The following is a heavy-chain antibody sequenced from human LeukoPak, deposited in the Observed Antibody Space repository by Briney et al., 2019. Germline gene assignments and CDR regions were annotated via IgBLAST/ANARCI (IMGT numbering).Heavy chain of an antibody. CDR1: GGTFSSYA. D-gene: IGHD3-16*01. CDR3: ARGARYPLGPRGTDYYYYYYMDV. CDR2: MNPNSGNT. V-gene: IGHV1-8*01. Sequence: ASVKVSCKASGGTFSSYAISWVRQAPGQGLEWMGWMNPNSGNTGYAQKFQGRVTMTRNTSISTAYMELSSLRSEDTAVYYCARGARYPLGPRGTDYYYYYYMDVWGKGTTVTVSS. J-gene: IGHJ6*03.